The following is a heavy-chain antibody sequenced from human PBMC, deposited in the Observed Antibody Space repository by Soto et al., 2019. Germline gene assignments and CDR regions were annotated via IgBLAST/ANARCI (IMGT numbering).Heavy chain of an antibody. J-gene: IGHJ3*02. CDR3: ARVARGTATTVVDAFEI. V-gene: IGHV4-34*01. Sequence: QVQLQQWGAGLLKPSETLSLTCAVYGGFVTSGSYYWSWIRQPPGKGLEWIGEMSHSGGTHFTPSLKSRVTISVATSKNQFTLKMSSVTAADTALYYCARVARGTATTVVDAFEIWGPGTMVTVSS. D-gene: IGHD1-1*01. CDR2: MSHSGGT. CDR1: GGFVTSGSYY.